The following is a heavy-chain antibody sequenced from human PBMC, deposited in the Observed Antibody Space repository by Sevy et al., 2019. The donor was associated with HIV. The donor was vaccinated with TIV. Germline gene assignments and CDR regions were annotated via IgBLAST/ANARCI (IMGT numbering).Heavy chain of an antibody. CDR1: GFTFSNFG. CDR2: RWYDGNNK. CDR3: ARGPSLIVAGAAGYLDY. V-gene: IGHV3-33*08. D-gene: IGHD2-21*01. Sequence: GGSLRLSCTASGFTFSNFGIHWVRLAPGKGLEWVTHRWYDGNNKDYADSVKGRFTISRDTSKNTVYLQMNNLRAEDTAVYYCARGPSLIVAGAAGYLDYWGQGTLVTVSS. J-gene: IGHJ4*02.